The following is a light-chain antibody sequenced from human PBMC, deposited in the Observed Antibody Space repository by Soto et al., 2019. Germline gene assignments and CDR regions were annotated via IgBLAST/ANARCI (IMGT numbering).Light chain of an antibody. CDR1: QSISSI. CDR3: QQYYDWPIT. J-gene: IGKJ5*01. CDR2: GAS. Sequence: EIVMTQSPATLSVAPGARAPLSCRASQSISSILAWYQQKPGQAPRLLIYGASTRATGIPARFTGSGSGTEFTLTISSLQSEDFALYYCQQYYDWPITFGQGTRLEI. V-gene: IGKV3-15*01.